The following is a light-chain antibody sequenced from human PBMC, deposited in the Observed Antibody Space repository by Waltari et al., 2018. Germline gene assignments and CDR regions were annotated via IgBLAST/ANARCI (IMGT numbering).Light chain of an antibody. CDR3: QQYYSGRGT. Sequence: DILMTPSPDSLAVSLGERAPINCKSSQSVLYSSNDENNLAWYQQKQRQQARMLIYCASTRESGGIERWSGSGCGRDFISPISSLQDEDVAVYYCQQYYSGRGTFGQGTKVEIK. V-gene: IGKV4-1*01. J-gene: IGKJ1*01. CDR2: CAS. CDR1: QSVLYSSNDENN.